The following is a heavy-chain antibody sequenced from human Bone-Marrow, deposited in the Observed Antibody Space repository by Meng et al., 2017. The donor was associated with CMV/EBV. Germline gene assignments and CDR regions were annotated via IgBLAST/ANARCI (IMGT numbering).Heavy chain of an antibody. CDR1: GFTFSSYS. Sequence: SCAASGFTFSSYSMNWVRQAPGKGLEWVSSISSSSSYIYYADSVKGRFTISRDNAKNSLYLQMNSLRAEDTAVYYCASREVRGKYYYYGMDVWGQGTTVTVSS. CDR2: ISSSSSYI. V-gene: IGHV3-21*01. CDR3: ASREVRGKYYYYGMDV. J-gene: IGHJ6*02. D-gene: IGHD3-10*01.